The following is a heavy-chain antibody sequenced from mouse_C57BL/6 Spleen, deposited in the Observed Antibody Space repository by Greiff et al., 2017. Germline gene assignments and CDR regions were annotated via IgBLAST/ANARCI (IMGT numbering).Heavy chain of an antibody. D-gene: IGHD1-1*01. CDR3: ARGITTVVARGYAMDY. CDR1: GYTFTSYW. J-gene: IGHJ4*01. Sequence: QVQLQQPGAELVKPGASVKMSCKASGYTFTSYWITWVKQRPGQGLEWIGDIYPGSGSTNYNEKFKSKATLTVDTSSSTAYKQLSSLTSEDSAVYYCARGITTVVARGYAMDYWGQGTSVTVSS. V-gene: IGHV1-55*01. CDR2: IYPGSGST.